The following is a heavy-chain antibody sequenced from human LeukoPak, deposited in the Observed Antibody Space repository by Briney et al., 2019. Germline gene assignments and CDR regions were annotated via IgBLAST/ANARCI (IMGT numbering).Heavy chain of an antibody. J-gene: IGHJ5*02. CDR2: ISGSGRST. V-gene: IGHV3-23*01. CDR1: GFTFNTSA. CDR3: AKGRGTRVYNWFDT. D-gene: IGHD1-26*01. Sequence: GGSLRLSCAGSGFTFNTSAMSWVRQAPGKGLEWVSAISGSGRSTYYTDSVRGRFTISRDNSKNTLYLQMNSLRAEDTAVYFCAKGRGTRVYNWFDTWGQGILVTVSS.